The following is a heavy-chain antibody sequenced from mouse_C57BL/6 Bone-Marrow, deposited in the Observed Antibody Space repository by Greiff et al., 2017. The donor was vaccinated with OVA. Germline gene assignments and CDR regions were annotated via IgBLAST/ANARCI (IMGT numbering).Heavy chain of an antibody. V-gene: IGHV1-53*01. D-gene: IGHD3-3*01. CDR1: GYTFTSYW. CDR2: INPSNGGT. CDR3: ARVGQLYYYAMDY. Sequence: QVQLQQPGTELVKPGASVTLSCKASGYTFTSYWMHWVKQRPGQGLEWIGNINPSNGGTNYNEKFKSKATLTVDKSSSTAYMQLSSLTSEDSAVYYCARVGQLYYYAMDYWGQGTSVTVSS. J-gene: IGHJ4*01.